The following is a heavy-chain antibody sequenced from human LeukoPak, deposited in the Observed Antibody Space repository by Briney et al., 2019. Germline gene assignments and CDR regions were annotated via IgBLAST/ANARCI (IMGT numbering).Heavy chain of an antibody. Sequence: PGGSLRLSCAASGFTFSDYYMSWIRQAPGKGLEWVSYISSSGSTIYYADSVKGRFTISRDNSKNTLYLQMNSLRAEDTAVYYCVVGYYYDSSYFDYWGQGTLVTVSS. CDR3: VVGYYYDSSYFDY. CDR2: ISSSGSTI. V-gene: IGHV3-11*01. D-gene: IGHD3-22*01. CDR1: GFTFSDYY. J-gene: IGHJ4*02.